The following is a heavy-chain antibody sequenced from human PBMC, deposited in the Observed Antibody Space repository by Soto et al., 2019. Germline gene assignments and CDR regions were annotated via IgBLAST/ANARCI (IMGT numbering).Heavy chain of an antibody. Sequence: SETLSLTCAVSGGSISSSNWWSWVRQPPGKGLEWIGEIYHSGSTNYNPSPKSRVTISVDKSKNQFSLKLSSVTAADTAVYYWARASLRFLGSEIWGHGTMVTVSS. V-gene: IGHV4-4*02. D-gene: IGHD3-3*01. CDR1: GGSISSSNW. CDR3: ARASLRFLGSEI. CDR2: IYHSGST. J-gene: IGHJ3*02.